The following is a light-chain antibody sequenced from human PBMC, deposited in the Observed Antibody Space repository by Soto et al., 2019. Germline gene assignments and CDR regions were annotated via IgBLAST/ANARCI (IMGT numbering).Light chain of an antibody. CDR2: DVS. Sequence: QSVLTQPASVSGSPGQAITISCSGTSSDVGAFNYVSWYQQHPGKAPKLMIYDVSNRPSGVSYRFSGSKSGNTASLTISGLQAEDEADYFCSSYSISTAYLFGTGTKVTVL. CDR1: SSDVGAFNY. V-gene: IGLV2-14*03. CDR3: SSYSISTAYL. J-gene: IGLJ1*01.